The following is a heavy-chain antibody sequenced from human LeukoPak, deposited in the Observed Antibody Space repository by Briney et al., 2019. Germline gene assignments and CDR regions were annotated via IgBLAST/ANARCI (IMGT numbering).Heavy chain of an antibody. CDR2: IYYSGST. CDR3: ARDRVYGGNSQEAFDI. CDR1: GGSISSYY. Sequence: SETLSLTCTVSGGSISSYYWSWIRQPPGKGLEWIGYIYYSGSTNYNPSLKSRVTISVDTSKNQFSLKLSSVTAADTAVYYCARDRVYGGNSQEAFDIWGQGTMVTVSS. D-gene: IGHD4-23*01. J-gene: IGHJ3*02. V-gene: IGHV4-59*12.